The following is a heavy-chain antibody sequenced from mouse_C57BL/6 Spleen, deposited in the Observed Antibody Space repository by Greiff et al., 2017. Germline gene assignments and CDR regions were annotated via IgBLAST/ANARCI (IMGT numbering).Heavy chain of an antibody. V-gene: IGHV1-69*01. CDR3: ARKNSPFMDY. CDR1: GYTFTSYW. J-gene: IGHJ4*01. Sequence: QVQLQQPGAELVMPGASVKLSCKASGYTFTSYWMHWVKQRPGQGLEWIGEIDPSDSYTNYNQKFKGKSTLTVDKSSSTAYMQLSSLTSEDSAVYYCARKNSPFMDYWGQGTSVTVSS. CDR2: IDPSDSYT.